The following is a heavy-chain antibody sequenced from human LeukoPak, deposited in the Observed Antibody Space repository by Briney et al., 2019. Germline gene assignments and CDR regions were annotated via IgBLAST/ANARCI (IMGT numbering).Heavy chain of an antibody. CDR3: AEDSSYGSGSYLDY. J-gene: IGHJ4*02. V-gene: IGHV3-30*18. CDR1: GFTFSSYG. D-gene: IGHD3-10*01. Sequence: PGGSLRLSCAASGFTFSSYGMHWVRQAPGKGLEWVAVISYDGSNKYYADSVKGRFTISRDNSKNTLYLQMNSLRAEDTAVYYCAEDSSYGSGSYLDYWGQGTLVTVSS. CDR2: ISYDGSNK.